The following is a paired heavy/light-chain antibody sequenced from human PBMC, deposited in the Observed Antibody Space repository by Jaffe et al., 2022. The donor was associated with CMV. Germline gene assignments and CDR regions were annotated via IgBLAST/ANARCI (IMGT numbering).Light chain of an antibody. Sequence: DIVMTQSPDSLAVSLGERATINCKSSQNILYSSDKKNYLAWYQQKPGQPPKLLIYWSSTRESGVPDRFSGGGSGTDFTLTISSLQAEDVAVYFCHQYYNTPYTFGQGTKLEIK. V-gene: IGKV4-1*01. CDR2: WSS. CDR1: QNILYSSDKKNY. CDR3: HQYYNTPYT. J-gene: IGKJ2*01.
Heavy chain of an antibody. V-gene: IGHV4-39*01. J-gene: IGHJ4*02. CDR3: ARQSAQAHSRDMPLAGFFDS. Sequence: QLQLRESGPGLVRPSETLSLTCTVSGGSISNNHYHWGWLRQPPGKGLEWIATIFHSGLTHSNPSLKSRVTVSVDTSRNHFSLKLSSVTAADTAVYLCARQSAQAHSRDMPLAGFFDSWGQGVLVAVSS. CDR1: GGSISNNHYH. CDR2: IFHSGLT. D-gene: IGHD6-19*01.